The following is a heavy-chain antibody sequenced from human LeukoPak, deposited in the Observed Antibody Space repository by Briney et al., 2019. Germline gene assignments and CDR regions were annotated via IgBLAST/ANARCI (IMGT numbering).Heavy chain of an antibody. V-gene: IGHV1-69*01. CDR3: VRGGYYYDSSGYSHLPDY. D-gene: IGHD3-22*01. CDR2: IIPIVGTT. CDR1: GGTFSSYA. Sequence: GPSVKVSCKASGGTFSSYAFSWVRQAPGQGLEWMGGIIPIVGTTNYAQMFQGRVTITADESTSTAYMELSSLRSEDTAVYYCVRGGYYYDSSGYSHLPDYWGQGTLVTVSS. J-gene: IGHJ4*02.